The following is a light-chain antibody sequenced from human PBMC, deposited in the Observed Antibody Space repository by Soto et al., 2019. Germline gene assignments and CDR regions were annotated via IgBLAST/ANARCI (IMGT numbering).Light chain of an antibody. CDR1: QSVSSSY. J-gene: IGKJ1*01. V-gene: IGKV3-20*01. Sequence: DIVLTQSPGTLSLSPGERATLSCRASQSVSSSYLAWYQQKPGQAPRLLIYGASSRATGIPDRFSGSGSGTHFALTISRLEPEDFAVYYCQQYGSSPQRTFGQGTKVEIK. CDR2: GAS. CDR3: QQYGSSPQRT.